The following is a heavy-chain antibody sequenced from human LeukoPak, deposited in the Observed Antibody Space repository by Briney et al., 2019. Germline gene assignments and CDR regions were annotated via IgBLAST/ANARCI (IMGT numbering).Heavy chain of an antibody. Sequence: GGSLRLSCAPSGFTFSRYWMHWVRQAPGKGLVWVSRINSDGSATTYADFVKGRFTISRDNAKNTLYLQMNSLRVDDTAMYYCERDYGAWGQGTLVTVSP. J-gene: IGHJ5*02. CDR1: GFTFSRYW. D-gene: IGHD4/OR15-4a*01. CDR2: INSDGSAT. CDR3: ERDYGA. V-gene: IGHV3-74*03.